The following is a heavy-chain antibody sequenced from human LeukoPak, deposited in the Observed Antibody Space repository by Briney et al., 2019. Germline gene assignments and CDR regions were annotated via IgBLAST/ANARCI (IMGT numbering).Heavy chain of an antibody. V-gene: IGHV3-7*01. CDR2: IKQDGSEK. Sequence: GGSLRLSCAASGFTFSSYWMSWVRRAPGKGLEWVANIKQDGSEKYYVDSVKGRFTISRDNAKNSLYLQMNSLRAEDTAVYYCARVDYGDYGWFDPWGQGTLVTVSS. J-gene: IGHJ5*02. CDR1: GFTFSSYW. CDR3: ARVDYGDYGWFDP. D-gene: IGHD4-17*01.